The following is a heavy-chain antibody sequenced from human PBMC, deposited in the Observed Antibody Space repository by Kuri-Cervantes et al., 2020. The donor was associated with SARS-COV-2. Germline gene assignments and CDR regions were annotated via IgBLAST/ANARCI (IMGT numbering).Heavy chain of an antibody. J-gene: IGHJ4*02. CDR1: GFTFSSYW. V-gene: IGHV3-23*01. CDR2: ISGSGSST. CDR3: AKSRTGVGDSTDY. Sequence: GESLKISCAASGFTFSSYWMSWVRQAPGKGLEWVSSISGSGSSTYYTDSVKGRFTISRDNSKNTQYLQMDSLRAEDTAVYYCAKSRTGVGDSTDYWGPGTLVTVSS. D-gene: IGHD1-26*01.